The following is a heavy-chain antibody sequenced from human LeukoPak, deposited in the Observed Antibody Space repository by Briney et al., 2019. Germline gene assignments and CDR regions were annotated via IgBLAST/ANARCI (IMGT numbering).Heavy chain of an antibody. CDR1: GFTFTSYS. D-gene: IGHD3-10*01. V-gene: IGHV3-23*01. J-gene: IGHJ3*01. CDR2: AIDGGDNT. CDR3: TKDRYRFGDLDAFDV. Sequence: GGSLRLSCAASGFTFTSYSMSWVRHAPGKGREGVSAAIDGGDNTYYAGSVKGRFTISRGNSKNTLYLQMNSLRAEDTAIYYCTKDRYRFGDLDAFDVWGQGTRVTVSS.